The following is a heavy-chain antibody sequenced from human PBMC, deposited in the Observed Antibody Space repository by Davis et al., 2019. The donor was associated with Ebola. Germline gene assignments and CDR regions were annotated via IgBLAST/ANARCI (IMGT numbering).Heavy chain of an antibody. CDR2: INTNTGNP. CDR3: ARCEENPDTTMVSCFDY. CDR1: GYTFTSYA. D-gene: IGHD5-18*01. Sequence: ASVKVSCKASGYTFTSYAMNWVRQAPGQGLEWMGWINTNTGNPTYAEGFTGRFVFSLDTSVSTAYLQISSLKAEDTAVYYCARCEENPDTTMVSCFDYWGQGTLVTVSS. J-gene: IGHJ4*02. V-gene: IGHV7-4-1*02.